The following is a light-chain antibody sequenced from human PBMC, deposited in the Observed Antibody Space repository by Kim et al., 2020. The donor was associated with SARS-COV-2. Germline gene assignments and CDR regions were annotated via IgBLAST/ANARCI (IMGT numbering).Light chain of an antibody. CDR3: CSYAGSRTWV. CDR1: SSDVGSYNL. Sequence: QSALTQPASVSASPGQSITISCTGTSSDVGSYNLVSWYQQYPGKAPKLMIHEDSKRPSGVSNRFSGSKSGNTASLTISGLQAEDEADYYCCSYAGSRTWVFGGGTQLTVL. CDR2: EDS. J-gene: IGLJ3*02. V-gene: IGLV2-23*01.